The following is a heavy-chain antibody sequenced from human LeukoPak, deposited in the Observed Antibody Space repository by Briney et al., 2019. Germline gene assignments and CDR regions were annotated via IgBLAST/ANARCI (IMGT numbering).Heavy chain of an antibody. Sequence: SVKVSCKASGGTFSSYAISWVRQAPGQGLEWMGRIIPILGIANYAQKFQGRVTITADKSTSTAYMELSSLRSEDTAVYYCARPRQRERYFDGLLVYWGQGTLVTVSS. CDR3: ARPRQRERYFDGLLVY. D-gene: IGHD3-9*01. CDR2: IIPILGIA. V-gene: IGHV1-69*04. J-gene: IGHJ4*02. CDR1: GGTFSSYA.